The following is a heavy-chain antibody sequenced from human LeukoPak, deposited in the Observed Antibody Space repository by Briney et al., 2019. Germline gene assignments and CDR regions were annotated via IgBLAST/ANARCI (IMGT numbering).Heavy chain of an antibody. V-gene: IGHV4-34*01. CDR2: INHSGST. Sequence: PSETLSLTCAVYGGSFSGYYWSWIRQPPGKGLEWIGEINHSGSTNYNPSLKSRVTISVDTSKNQFSLKLSSVTAADTAVYYCARGRYCSADICSGGDAFDIWGQGTMVSVSS. J-gene: IGHJ3*02. CDR1: GGSFSGYY. CDR3: ARGRYCSADICSGGDAFDI. D-gene: IGHD2-15*01.